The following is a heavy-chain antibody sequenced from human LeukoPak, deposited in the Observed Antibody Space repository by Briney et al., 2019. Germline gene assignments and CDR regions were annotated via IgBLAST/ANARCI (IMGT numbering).Heavy chain of an antibody. V-gene: IGHV4-39*07. Sequence: SETLSLTCTVSGGSISSSSYYWGWIRQPRGKGLEWIGSIYYSGSTYYNPSLKSRVTISVDTSKNQFSLKLSSVTAADTAVYYCARDRYSSSWYVDYWGQGTLVTVSS. CDR1: GGSISSSSYY. D-gene: IGHD6-13*01. CDR3: ARDRYSSSWYVDY. CDR2: IYYSGST. J-gene: IGHJ4*02.